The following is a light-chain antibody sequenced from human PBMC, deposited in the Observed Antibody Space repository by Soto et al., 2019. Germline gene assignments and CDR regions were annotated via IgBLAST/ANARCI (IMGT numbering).Light chain of an antibody. J-gene: IGKJ5*01. Sequence: EIVLTQSPATLSLSPGERATLSCRPSQSVSSYFAWYQQKPGRAPRLLIYDASNRATGIPARFIGSVSGTDLSLTISSLEPEDFAVYYCQQRSNWPITFGQGTRLEIK. V-gene: IGKV3-11*01. CDR3: QQRSNWPIT. CDR2: DAS. CDR1: QSVSSY.